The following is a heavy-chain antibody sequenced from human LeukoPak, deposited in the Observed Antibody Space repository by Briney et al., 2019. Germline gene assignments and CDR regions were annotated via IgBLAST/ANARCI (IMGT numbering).Heavy chain of an antibody. V-gene: IGHV1-3*01. J-gene: IGHJ5*02. CDR3: ARGACSITCCNGWGEYNWFDP. CDR2: IYAGNGNT. Sequence: ASVKVSCKASGYTFTSYAMHWVRQAPGQRLEWMGWIYAGNGNTKYSQKFQGRVTITRNTSISTAYMELSSLRSEDTAVYYCARGACSITCCNGWGEYNWFDPWGQGTLVSVSS. D-gene: IGHD2-2*01. CDR1: GYTFTSYA.